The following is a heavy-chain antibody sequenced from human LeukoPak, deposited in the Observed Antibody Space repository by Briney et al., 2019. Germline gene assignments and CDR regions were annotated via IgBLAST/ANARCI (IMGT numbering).Heavy chain of an antibody. Sequence: GRSLRLSCAASGFTFSGYGMHWVRQAPGKGLEWVAVISYDGSNKYYADSVKGRFTISRDNSRNTLYLQMNSLRAEDTAVYYCAKGPYGDGGWYFDYWGQGTLVTVSS. J-gene: IGHJ4*02. V-gene: IGHV3-30*18. CDR2: ISYDGSNK. CDR1: GFTFSGYG. CDR3: AKGPYGDGGWYFDY. D-gene: IGHD4-17*01.